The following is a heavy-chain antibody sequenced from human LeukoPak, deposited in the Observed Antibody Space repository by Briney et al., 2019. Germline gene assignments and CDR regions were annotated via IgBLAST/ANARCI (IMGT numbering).Heavy chain of an antibody. CDR2: ISSSTTTI. J-gene: IGHJ3*02. V-gene: IGHV3-48*01. CDR3: ARRQRFGPFDAFDI. D-gene: IGHD3-16*01. CDR1: GFTFSSRDW. Sequence: GGSLRLSCVASGFTFSSRDWMTWVRQAPGKGLEWVSYISSSTTTIYYGDSVKGRFTISRDNANNSLFLQMNSLRAEDTAVYYCARRQRFGPFDAFDIWGQGTVVTVSS.